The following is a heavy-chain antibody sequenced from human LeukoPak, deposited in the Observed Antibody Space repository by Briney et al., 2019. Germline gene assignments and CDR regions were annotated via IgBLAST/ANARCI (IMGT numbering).Heavy chain of an antibody. CDR2: VSPFNGNT. V-gene: IGHV1-18*01. CDR3: ARRGGSYSHSDF. CDR1: GYTFSSYG. Sequence: ASVKVSCKASGYTFSSYGIIWVRQAPGQGLQWMGWVSPFNGNTDYAPKLQGRVTMTTDTSTTTAYMELRGLTSDDTAVYYCARRGGSYSHSDFWGQRTLVTVSS. D-gene: IGHD1-26*01. J-gene: IGHJ4*02.